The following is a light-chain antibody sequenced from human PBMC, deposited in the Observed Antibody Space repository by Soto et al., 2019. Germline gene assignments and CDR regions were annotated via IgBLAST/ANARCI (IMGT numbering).Light chain of an antibody. Sequence: QSALTQPASVSGSPGQSITISCTGNSSDIGTYNYVSWYQQHPGKAPKLVIYEIRHRPSGISNRFSGSKSGNAASLTISGLQADDEAAYYCSSYSSSSTLVLFGGGTKLTVL. V-gene: IGLV2-14*01. J-gene: IGLJ2*01. CDR2: EIR. CDR1: SSDIGTYNY. CDR3: SSYSSSSTLVL.